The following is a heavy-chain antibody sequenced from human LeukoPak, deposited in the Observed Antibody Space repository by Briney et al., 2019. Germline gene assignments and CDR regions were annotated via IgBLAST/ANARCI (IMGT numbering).Heavy chain of an antibody. CDR3: TRVFVGDEYSSSGY. J-gene: IGHJ4*02. CDR2: INSDGRST. D-gene: IGHD6-13*01. V-gene: IGHV3-74*01. CDR1: GFTFSRYY. Sequence: GGSLRLSCAASGFTFSRYYMHWVRQAPGKGLVWVSRINSDGRSTTYADSVRGRFTVSRDNAKNTLYLQMNSLKVEDTAMYCCTRVFVGDEYSSSGYWGQGTLVTVSS.